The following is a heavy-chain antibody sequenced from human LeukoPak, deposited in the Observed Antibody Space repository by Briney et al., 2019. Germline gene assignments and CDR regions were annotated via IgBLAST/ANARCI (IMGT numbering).Heavy chain of an antibody. V-gene: IGHV3-23*01. D-gene: IGHD3-10*01. Sequence: QPGGSLRLSCTTSGFIFAKYAMAWVRQSPGKGLEWVSTISASGADTYYADSVRGRFTISRDNSKNTLYLQMNSLRAEDTAVYYCAKTRITMVRGVMGSYYFDYWGQGTLVTVSS. CDR1: GFIFAKYA. J-gene: IGHJ4*02. CDR3: AKTRITMVRGVMGSYYFDY. CDR2: ISASGADT.